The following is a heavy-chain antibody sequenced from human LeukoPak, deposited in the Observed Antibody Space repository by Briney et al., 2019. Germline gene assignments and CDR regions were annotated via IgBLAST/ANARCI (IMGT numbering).Heavy chain of an antibody. D-gene: IGHD4-23*01. V-gene: IGHV3-20*04. CDR1: GFTFDDYG. CDR2: INWNGGST. Sequence: TGGSLRLSCAASGFTFDDYGMSWVRQAPGKGLEWVSGINWNGGSTGYADSVKGRFTISRDNAKNSPYLQMNSLRAEDTALYYCSKGGNYAFDIWGQGTMVTVSS. J-gene: IGHJ3*02. CDR3: SKGGNYAFDI.